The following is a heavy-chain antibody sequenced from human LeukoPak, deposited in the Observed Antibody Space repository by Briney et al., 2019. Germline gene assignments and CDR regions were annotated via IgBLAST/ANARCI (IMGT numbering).Heavy chain of an antibody. Sequence: GGSLRLSCAASGFTFSSYEMNWVRQAPGKGLEWVSAISGSGGSTYYADSVKGRFTISRDNSKNTLYLQMSSLRAEDTAVYYCAKLAHNYDTKVDYWGQGTLVTVSS. CDR3: AKLAHNYDTKVDY. J-gene: IGHJ4*02. V-gene: IGHV3-23*01. CDR1: GFTFSSYE. CDR2: ISGSGGST. D-gene: IGHD3-22*01.